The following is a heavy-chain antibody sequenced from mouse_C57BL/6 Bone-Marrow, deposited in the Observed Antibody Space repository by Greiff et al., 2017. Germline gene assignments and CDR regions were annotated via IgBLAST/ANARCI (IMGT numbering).Heavy chain of an antibody. Sequence: EVKLVESGGDLVKPGGSLKLSCAASGFTFSSYGMSWVRQTPDKRLEWVATISSGGSYTYYPDSVKGRFTSSRDNAKNTLYLQMSSLKSEDTAMYYCARRGDDYYAMDYWGQGTSVTVSS. V-gene: IGHV5-6*02. CDR3: ARRGDDYYAMDY. CDR2: ISSGGSYT. CDR1: GFTFSSYG. J-gene: IGHJ4*01.